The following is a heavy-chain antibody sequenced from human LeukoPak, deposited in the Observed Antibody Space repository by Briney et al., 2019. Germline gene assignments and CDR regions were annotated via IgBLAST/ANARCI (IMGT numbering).Heavy chain of an antibody. CDR3: ARQDYYDSSGFKGRAFDI. V-gene: IGHV4-59*08. Sequence: SDTLSLIYSVCGGSISSYYWSWIRQPPGKGLEWIGYVYGSGSTIYNPTLKSPLTISLDTSKSHVSLTLSSVTAADTAVYYCARQDYYDSSGFKGRAFDIWGQGTMVVVSS. J-gene: IGHJ3*02. CDR1: GGSISSYY. D-gene: IGHD3-22*01. CDR2: VYGSGST.